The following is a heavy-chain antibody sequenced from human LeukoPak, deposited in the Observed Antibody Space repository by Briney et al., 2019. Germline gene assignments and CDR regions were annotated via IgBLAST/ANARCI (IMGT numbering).Heavy chain of an antibody. CDR3: AKDYRYGDYGNLFDY. D-gene: IGHD4-17*01. J-gene: IGHJ4*02. Sequence: PGRSLRLSCAASGFTFDDYAMHWVRQAPGKGLEWVSGISWNGGSIGYADSVKGRFTISRDNAKNSLYLQMNSLRAEDTALYYCAKDYRYGDYGNLFDYWGQGTLVTVSS. CDR2: ISWNGGSI. V-gene: IGHV3-9*01. CDR1: GFTFDDYA.